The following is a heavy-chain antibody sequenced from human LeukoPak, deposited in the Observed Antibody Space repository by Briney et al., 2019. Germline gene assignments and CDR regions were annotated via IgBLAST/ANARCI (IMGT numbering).Heavy chain of an antibody. J-gene: IGHJ4*02. CDR3: AKDDAATVTSPIDY. D-gene: IGHD4-17*01. V-gene: IGHV3-23*01. Sequence: GGSLRLSCAASGFTFSSYAMSWVRQAPGKGLEWVSVISGSGGSTYDADSAKGRFTISRDNSKNTLYLQMNSLRAEDTAVYYCAKDDAATVTSPIDYWGQGTLVTISS. CDR2: ISGSGGST. CDR1: GFTFSSYA.